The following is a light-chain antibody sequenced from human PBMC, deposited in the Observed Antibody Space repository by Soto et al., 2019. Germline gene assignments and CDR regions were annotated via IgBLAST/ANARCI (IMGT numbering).Light chain of an antibody. V-gene: IGKV3-20*01. CDR1: RSIRSNY. J-gene: IGKJ5*01. CDR3: QQYGSSPPIT. CDR2: AAS. Sequence: MESTQSPATLTLSPGERATLSCRAGRSIRSNYVAWYHQKTGQAPRSLIYAASSRTTGIPDRFSGSGSGTDVTLTISRLEPEDSAVYHCQQYGSSPPITFGQGTRLEI.